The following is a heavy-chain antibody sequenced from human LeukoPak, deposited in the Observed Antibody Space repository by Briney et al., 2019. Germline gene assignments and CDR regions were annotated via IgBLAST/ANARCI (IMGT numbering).Heavy chain of an antibody. CDR3: AKNSQHCSGGSCYFYYYYGMDV. J-gene: IGHJ6*02. D-gene: IGHD2-15*01. CDR2: ISGSGGST. Sequence: GGSLRLSCAASGFTFSSYAMSWVRQAPGKGLEWVSAISGSGGSTYYADSVKGRLTISRDNSKNTLYLQMNSLRAEDTAVYYCAKNSQHCSGGSCYFYYYYGMDVWGLGTTVTVSS. CDR1: GFTFSSYA. V-gene: IGHV3-23*01.